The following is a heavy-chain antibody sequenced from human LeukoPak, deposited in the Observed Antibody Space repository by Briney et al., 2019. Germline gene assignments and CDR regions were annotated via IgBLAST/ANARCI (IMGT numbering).Heavy chain of an antibody. CDR1: GYTFTDYY. V-gene: IGHV1-2*02. CDR3: ARDSVLLWFGERGYFDY. CDR2: INPNSDGT. J-gene: IGHJ4*02. D-gene: IGHD3-10*01. Sequence: ASVKVSCKASGYTFTDYYMHWVRQAPGQGLEWMGWINPNSDGTNFAQKFQGRVTMTRDTSISTAYMELSRLRSDDTAVYYCARDSVLLWFGERGYFDYWGQGTLVTVSS.